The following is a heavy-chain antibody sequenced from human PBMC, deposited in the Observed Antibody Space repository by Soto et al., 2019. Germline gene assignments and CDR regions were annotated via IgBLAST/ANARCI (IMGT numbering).Heavy chain of an antibody. CDR3: ASVQYSSYDFKLAFDI. D-gene: IGHD5-12*01. CDR2: IHAGNGYT. CDR1: GYTFDNYA. V-gene: IGHV1-3*01. J-gene: IGHJ3*02. Sequence: QFQLEQSGAQVKKPGASVKVSCKASGYTFDNYALHWVRQSPGRRLEWMGWIHAGNGYTKYSQSFQGRVTITRDTSASPVHMDLSSLRSEDTALYYCASVQYSSYDFKLAFDIGGQWTIVTVSS.